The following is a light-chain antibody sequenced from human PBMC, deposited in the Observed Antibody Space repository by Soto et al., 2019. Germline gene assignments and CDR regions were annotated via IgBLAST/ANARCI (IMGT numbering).Light chain of an antibody. CDR1: SSNIGVKT. CDR2: NNN. CDR3: AAWDDSLKGWL. V-gene: IGLV1-44*01. Sequence: QPVLTQPPSASGTPGQRVTISCSGSSSNIGVKTVNWYQQVPGTAPQLLIYNNNQRPSGVPDRFSGSKSGTSASLAISGLQSEDEADYYCAAWDDSLKGWLFGGGTKLTVL. J-gene: IGLJ3*02.